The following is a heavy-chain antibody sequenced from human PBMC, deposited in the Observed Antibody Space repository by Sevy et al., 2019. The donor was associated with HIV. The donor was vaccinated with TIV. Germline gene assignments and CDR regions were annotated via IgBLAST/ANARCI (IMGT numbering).Heavy chain of an antibody. CDR2: ISGSGDYT. CDR3: AFCTSGGVYYFYHLDV. J-gene: IGHJ6*03. V-gene: IGHV3-23*01. Sequence: GGSLRLSCAASGFSFSGYALTWVRQAPGKGLEWVAAISGSGDYTYYADSVKGRVTISRDSSKKMLYLQINRLNAEDTAVYYCAFCTSGGVYYFYHLDVWGKGTAVTVSS. D-gene: IGHD2-2*01. CDR1: GFSFSGYA.